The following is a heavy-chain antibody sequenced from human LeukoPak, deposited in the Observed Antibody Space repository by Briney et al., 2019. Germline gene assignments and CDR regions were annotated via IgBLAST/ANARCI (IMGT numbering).Heavy chain of an antibody. CDR2: IYYSGST. Sequence: SETPSLTCTVSGGSISSGDYYWSWIRQPPGKGLEWIGYIYYSGSTYYNPSLKSRVTISVDTSKNQFSLKLSSVTAADTAVYYCARVVDTAMVPADYFDYWGQGTLVTVSS. J-gene: IGHJ4*02. CDR3: ARVVDTAMVPADYFDY. CDR1: GGSISSGDYY. D-gene: IGHD5-18*01. V-gene: IGHV4-30-4*01.